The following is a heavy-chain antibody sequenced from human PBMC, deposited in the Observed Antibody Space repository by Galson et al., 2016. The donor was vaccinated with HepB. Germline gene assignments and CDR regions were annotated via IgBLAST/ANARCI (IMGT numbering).Heavy chain of an antibody. J-gene: IGHJ6*02. CDR3: ARQGGDCSRTSCYYYYGMDD. D-gene: IGHD2-2*01. CDR1: GYTFSNYA. Sequence: SVKVSCKASGYTFSNYAMHWVRQAPGQGLEWMGWINGANGNTKYSQKFQGSVTITRDTSASTAYMELSNLKSEDTAVYYCARQGGDCSRTSCYYYYGMDDWGQGNTVIVSS. CDR2: INGANGNT. V-gene: IGHV1-3*01.